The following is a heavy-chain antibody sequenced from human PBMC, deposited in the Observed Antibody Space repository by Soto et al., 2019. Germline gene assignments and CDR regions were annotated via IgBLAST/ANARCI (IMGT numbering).Heavy chain of an antibody. Sequence: ASVKVSCKASGYTFTNNAIHWVRQAPGQRLEWMGWINTGNGNTKYSQKLQGRVTISRDTPASTASMELRSLTSEDTAVYYCARRRERFLDYWGQGTVVTVSS. CDR2: INTGNGNT. CDR3: ARRRERFLDY. D-gene: IGHD2-21*01. J-gene: IGHJ4*02. CDR1: GYTFTNNA. V-gene: IGHV1-3*04.